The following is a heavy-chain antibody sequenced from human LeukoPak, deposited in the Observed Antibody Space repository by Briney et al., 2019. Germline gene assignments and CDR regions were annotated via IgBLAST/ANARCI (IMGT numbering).Heavy chain of an antibody. CDR3: AGHERGAENLDY. CDR1: GASISNYY. D-gene: IGHD1-1*01. Sequence: KPSETLSFTCTVSGASISNYYXXXXRQPPGXXXXXIGYVSYSGRTKPNPSLKSRVTISADTSNNQFSLKLTSVTAADTAVYYCAGHERGAENLDYWGQGTLVTVSS. CDR2: VSYSGRT. J-gene: IGHJ4*02. V-gene: IGHV4-59*08.